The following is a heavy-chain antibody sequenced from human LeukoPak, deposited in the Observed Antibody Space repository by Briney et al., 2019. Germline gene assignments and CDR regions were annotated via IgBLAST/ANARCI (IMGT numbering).Heavy chain of an antibody. CDR3: AKDHDDYVWGSYRPDY. CDR2: ISYDGSNK. J-gene: IGHJ4*02. V-gene: IGHV3-30*04. D-gene: IGHD3-16*02. Sequence: GGSLRLSCAASGFTFSSNAMHWVRQAPGKGLEWVAIISYDGSNKYYADSVKGRFTISRDNSKNTLYLQMNSLRAEDTAVYYCAKDHDDYVWGSYRPDYWGQGTLVTVSS. CDR1: GFTFSSNA.